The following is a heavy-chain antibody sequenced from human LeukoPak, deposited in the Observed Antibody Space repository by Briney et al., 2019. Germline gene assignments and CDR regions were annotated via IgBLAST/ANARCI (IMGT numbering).Heavy chain of an antibody. D-gene: IGHD2-2*01. CDR2: INPNSGGT. V-gene: IGHV1-2*02. J-gene: IGHJ5*02. Sequence: ASVKVSCKASGYTFTGYYMHWVRQAPGQGLEWMGWINPNSGGTNYAQKFQGRVTMTRDTSISTAYMELSRLRSDDTAVYYCAREGGIVVVPAAMRNWFDPWGQGTLVTVSS. CDR1: GYTFTGYY. CDR3: AREGGIVVVPAAMRNWFDP.